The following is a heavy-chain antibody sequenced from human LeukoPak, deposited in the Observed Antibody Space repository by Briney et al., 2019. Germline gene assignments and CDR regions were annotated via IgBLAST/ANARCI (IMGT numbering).Heavy chain of an antibody. Sequence: PGGSLRLSCAASGFVFRSYPMQWVRQAPGKGLEWVTIISYDGNHIFYADSVKGRFTISRDNSKNTLYLQMNSLRAEDTAVYYCARDQSGYDILTGYYLRGAFDIWGQGTMVTVSS. CDR2: ISYDGNHI. CDR3: ARDQSGYDILTGYYLRGAFDI. V-gene: IGHV3-30*04. CDR1: GFVFRSYP. D-gene: IGHD3-9*01. J-gene: IGHJ3*02.